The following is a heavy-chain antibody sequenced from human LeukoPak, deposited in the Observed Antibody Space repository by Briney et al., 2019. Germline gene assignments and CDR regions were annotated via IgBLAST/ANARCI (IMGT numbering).Heavy chain of an antibody. D-gene: IGHD3-10*01. CDR1: AFTFSRYW. Sequence: GGSLRLSCAASAFTFSRYWMHWVRHTPGGGLVWVSRISSDGTTTIYADSVKGRFTISRDNARNTLYLQMSSLRAEDTAVYYCARFAYDSGSLSWGQGALVTVPS. CDR3: ARFAYDSGSLS. J-gene: IGHJ5*02. V-gene: IGHV3-74*01. CDR2: ISSDGTTT.